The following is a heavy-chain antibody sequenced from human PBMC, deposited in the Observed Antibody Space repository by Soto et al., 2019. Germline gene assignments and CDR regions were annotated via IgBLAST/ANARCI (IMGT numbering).Heavy chain of an antibody. CDR2: IYYSGST. CDR1: GGSISSYY. Sequence: QVQLQESGPGLVKPSETLSLTCTVSGGSISSYYWSWIRQPPGKGLEWIGYIYYSGSTNYNPSLKSRVTISVDTSKTQFSLKLSSVTAADTAVYYCARHYDYVWGSYGMDVWGQGTTVTVSS. V-gene: IGHV4-59*08. CDR3: ARHYDYVWGSYGMDV. D-gene: IGHD3-16*01. J-gene: IGHJ6*02.